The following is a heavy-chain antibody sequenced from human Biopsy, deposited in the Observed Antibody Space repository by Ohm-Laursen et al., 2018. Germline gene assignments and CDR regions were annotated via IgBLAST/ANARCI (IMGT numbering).Heavy chain of an antibody. CDR2: IKKKSNNDAT. CDR3: TRSAGYGYDY. Sequence: GSLRLSCSASGFNLSAFALHWVRQASGRGLEWVGRIKKKSNNDATAYAESMKGRFSIFRDDSKSTSFLQMNSLKIEDTAVYFCTRSAGYGYDYWGQGILVTVS. V-gene: IGHV3-73*01. CDR1: GFNLSAFA. J-gene: IGHJ4*02. D-gene: IGHD5-12*01.